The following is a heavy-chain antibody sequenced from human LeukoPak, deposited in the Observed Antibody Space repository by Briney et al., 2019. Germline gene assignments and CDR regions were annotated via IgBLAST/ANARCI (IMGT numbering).Heavy chain of an antibody. CDR2: VSYDGSNE. V-gene: IGHV3-30*07. Sequence: GRSLRLSCAASGFIFSSFAMHWVRQAPGKGLEWVAVVSYDGSNEYYADSVKGRFTISRDNSKNTLYLQMNSLRAEDTAVYYCAKVDWDIDYWGQGTLVTVSS. J-gene: IGHJ4*02. D-gene: IGHD3-9*01. CDR3: AKVDWDIDY. CDR1: GFIFSSFA.